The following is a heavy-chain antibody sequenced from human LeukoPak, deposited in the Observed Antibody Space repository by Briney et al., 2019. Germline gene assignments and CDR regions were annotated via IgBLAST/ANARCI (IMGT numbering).Heavy chain of an antibody. J-gene: IGHJ4*02. Sequence: GGSLRLSCAASGFTFSSYTMNWVRQAPGKGLEWASSISSSTYYIYYADSVKGRFTISRDNAMNSLYLHMNSLRADDSAVYYCARDPSMAGFFDSWGQGTLVTVSS. V-gene: IGHV3-21*06. CDR2: ISSSTYYI. CDR1: GFTFSSYT. D-gene: IGHD5-24*01. CDR3: ARDPSMAGFFDS.